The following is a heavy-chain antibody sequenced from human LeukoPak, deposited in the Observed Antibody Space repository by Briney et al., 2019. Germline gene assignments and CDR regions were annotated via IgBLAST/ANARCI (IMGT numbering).Heavy chain of an antibody. CDR3: ASRGADY. Sequence: GGSLRLSCAASGFTFDDYAMHWVRQAPGKGLEWVSSISSRSSYIYYADSVKGRFTISRDNAKNSLYLQMNSLRAEDTAVYYCASRGADYWGQGTLVTVSS. J-gene: IGHJ4*02. V-gene: IGHV3-21*04. CDR1: GFTFDDYA. D-gene: IGHD5-24*01. CDR2: ISSRSSYI.